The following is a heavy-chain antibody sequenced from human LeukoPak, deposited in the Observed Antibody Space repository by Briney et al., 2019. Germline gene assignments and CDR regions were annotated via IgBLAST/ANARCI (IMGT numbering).Heavy chain of an antibody. CDR3: ARNTYDEALLDH. CDR1: GFTVSNNY. D-gene: IGHD3-3*01. V-gene: IGHV3-66*01. J-gene: IGHJ4*02. CDR2: IYSDGRT. Sequence: GGSLRLSCAASGFTVSNNYMSWVRQAPGKGLEWVSVIYSDGRTYYADSVKGRFTISRDISKNTLCLQMNSLRAEDTAVCYCARNTYDEALLDHWGQGTLVTVSS.